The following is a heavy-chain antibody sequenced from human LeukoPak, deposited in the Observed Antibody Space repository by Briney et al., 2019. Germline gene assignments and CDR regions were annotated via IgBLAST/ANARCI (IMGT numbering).Heavy chain of an antibody. CDR1: GYTFSTSG. J-gene: IGHJ4*02. Sequence: ASVKVSSKASGYTFSTSGISWVRQAPGQGLEWMGWISAYNGQTNYAQKVQGRVTMTTDTSTKTAYMELRSLRSDDTAVYYCAGVAGFYWNSDSFDYWGQGTLVTVSS. CDR3: AGVAGFYWNSDSFDY. D-gene: IGHD1-7*01. CDR2: ISAYNGQT. V-gene: IGHV1-18*01.